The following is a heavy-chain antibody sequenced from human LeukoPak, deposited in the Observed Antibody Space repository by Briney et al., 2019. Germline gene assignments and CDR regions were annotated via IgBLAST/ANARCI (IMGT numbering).Heavy chain of an antibody. CDR3: ARGRGMSPENDY. D-gene: IGHD1-14*01. J-gene: IGHJ4*02. CDR1: GGSFSGYY. V-gene: IGHV4-34*01. Sequence: KPSETLSLTCAVYGGSFSGYYWSWIRQPPGKGLEWIGEINHSGSTNYNPSLKSRVTISVDTSKNQFSLKLSSVTAADTAVYYCARGRGMSPENDYWGQGTLVTVSS. CDR2: INHSGST.